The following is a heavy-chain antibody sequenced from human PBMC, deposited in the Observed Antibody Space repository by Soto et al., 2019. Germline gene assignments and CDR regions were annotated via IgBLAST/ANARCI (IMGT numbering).Heavy chain of an antibody. CDR3: ARNLAGTNYYYGMDV. D-gene: IGHD6-13*01. V-gene: IGHV5-51*01. CDR1: GYSFTSYW. CDR2: IYPGDSDT. Sequence: GESLKISCKGSGYSFTSYWIGWVRQMPGKGLEWMGIIYPGDSDTRYSPSFQGQVTISADKSISTAYLQWSSLKASDTAMYYCARNLAGTNYYYGMDVWGQGTTVTVSS. J-gene: IGHJ6*02.